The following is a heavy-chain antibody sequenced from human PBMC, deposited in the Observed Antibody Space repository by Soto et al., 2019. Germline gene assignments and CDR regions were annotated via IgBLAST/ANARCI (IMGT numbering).Heavy chain of an antibody. J-gene: IGHJ6*02. V-gene: IGHV4-31*03. CDR2: IYYSGST. CDR1: GGSISSGGYY. CDR3: ARAHLRVTIEGYYYFGMDV. D-gene: IGHD4-4*01. Sequence: QVQLQESGPGLVKPSQTLSLTCTVSGGSISSGGYYWSWIRQHPGKGLEWIGYIYYSGSTYYNPSLKSRVTISVDTSKNQFSLKLSSVTAADTAVYDWARAHLRVTIEGYYYFGMDVWGQGTTVTVSS.